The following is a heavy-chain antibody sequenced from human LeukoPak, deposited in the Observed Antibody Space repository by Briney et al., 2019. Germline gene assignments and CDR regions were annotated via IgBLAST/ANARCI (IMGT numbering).Heavy chain of an antibody. D-gene: IGHD3-3*01. Sequence: PSETLSLTCTVSGGSISSYYWSRIRQPAGKGLEWIGRIYTSGSTNYNPSLKSRVTMSVDTSKNQFSLKLSSVTAADTAVYYCARDEMATIFGVAYNWFDPWGQGTLVTVSS. J-gene: IGHJ5*02. CDR2: IYTSGST. CDR3: ARDEMATIFGVAYNWFDP. CDR1: GGSISSYY. V-gene: IGHV4-4*07.